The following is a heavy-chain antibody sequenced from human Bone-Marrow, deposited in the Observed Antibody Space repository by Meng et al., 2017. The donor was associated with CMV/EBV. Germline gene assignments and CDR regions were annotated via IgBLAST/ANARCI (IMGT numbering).Heavy chain of an antibody. CDR2: VSWNGSRT. V-gene: IGHV3-35*01. CDR3: ARADAPEWPLRCDY. D-gene: IGHD3-16*01. Sequence: GESLKISCAASGFTFSNSDMNWVHQAPGKGLEWVSGVSWNGSRTHYADSVKGRFIISRDNSRNTLYLQMNSLRAEDTAVYYCARADAPEWPLRCDYWGQGTLVTFSS. CDR1: GFTFSNSD. J-gene: IGHJ4*02.